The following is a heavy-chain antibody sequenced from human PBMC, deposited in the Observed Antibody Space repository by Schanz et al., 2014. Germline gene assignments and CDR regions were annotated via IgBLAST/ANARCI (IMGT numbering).Heavy chain of an antibody. D-gene: IGHD6-19*01. CDR3: ARDRGGWFEMDY. CDR1: GFTFSIYS. J-gene: IGHJ4*02. Sequence: EVQVVESGGGLVQPGGSLRLSCSASGFTFSIYSMNWVRQAPGKGLEWVSYISSSSSTIYYADSVKGRFTISRDIAKSSLYLQMNSLRDEDTAVYYCARDRGGWFEMDYWGQGTLVTVSS. V-gene: IGHV3-48*02. CDR2: ISSSSSTI.